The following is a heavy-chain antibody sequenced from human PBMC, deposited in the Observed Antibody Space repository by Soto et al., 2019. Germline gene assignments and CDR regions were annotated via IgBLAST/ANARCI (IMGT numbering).Heavy chain of an antibody. CDR1: GGTFSSYA. J-gene: IGHJ4*02. V-gene: IGHV1-69*12. Sequence: QVQLVQSGAEVKKPGSSVKVSCKASGGTFSSYAISWVRQAPGQGLEWMGGIIPFFGTANYAQKFQGRVTMTADESTSTAYMELSSLRSEDTAVYYCVLPLGSSYYFDYWGQGTLVTVSS. CDR2: IIPFFGTA. CDR3: VLPLGSSYYFDY. D-gene: IGHD6-6*01.